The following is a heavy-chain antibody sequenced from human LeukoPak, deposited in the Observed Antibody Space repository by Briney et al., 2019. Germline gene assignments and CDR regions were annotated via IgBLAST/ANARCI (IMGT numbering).Heavy chain of an antibody. J-gene: IGHJ4*02. CDR3: AREGSSPSDY. CDR1: GYTFTKYY. CDR2: INPSAGST. Sequence: ASVRVSCKASGYTFTKYYIHWVRQAPGQGLEWMGIINPSAGSTNYAQKLQGRVTMTTDTSTSTAYMELRSLRSDDTAVYYCAREGSSPSDYWGQGTLVTVSS. D-gene: IGHD6-13*01. V-gene: IGHV1-46*01.